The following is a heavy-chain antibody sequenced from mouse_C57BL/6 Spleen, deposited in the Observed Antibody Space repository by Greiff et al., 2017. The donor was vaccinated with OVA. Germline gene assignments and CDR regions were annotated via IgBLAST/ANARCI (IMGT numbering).Heavy chain of an antibody. D-gene: IGHD1-1*01. CDR2: ISSGGDYI. CDR1: GFTFSSYA. V-gene: IGHV5-9-1*02. CDR3: TRADGSSYYFDY. Sequence: EVKLVESGEGLVKPGGSLKLSCAATGFTFSSYAMSWVRQTPEKRLEWVAYISSGGDYIYYADTVKGRFTISRDNARNTLYLQMSSLKSEDTAMYYCTRADGSSYYFDYWGQGTTLTVSA. J-gene: IGHJ2*01.